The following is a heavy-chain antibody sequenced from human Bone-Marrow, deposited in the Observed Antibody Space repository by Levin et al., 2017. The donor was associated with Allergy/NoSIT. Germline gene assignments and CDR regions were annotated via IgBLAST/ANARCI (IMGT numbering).Heavy chain of an antibody. CDR1: GFTFNNYG. V-gene: IGHV3-33*01. CDR3: RIHRYYDMDV. CDR2: IWYDGNTK. J-gene: IGHJ6*02. Sequence: PGGSLRLSCDASGFTFNNYGMHWVRQAPGKGLEWVSVIWYDGNTKYYSDSVKGRFAISRDNSKNTLYLQMNSLRAEDTAVYYCRIHRYYDMDVWGQGTTVIVSS.